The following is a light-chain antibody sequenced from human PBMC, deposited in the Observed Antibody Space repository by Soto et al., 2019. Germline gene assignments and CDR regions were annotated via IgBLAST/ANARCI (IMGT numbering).Light chain of an antibody. CDR1: QSISSW. CDR3: QQYSLYWT. Sequence: DIQMTQSPSTRSASVGDTVTITCRASQSISSWLAWYQQKPGKAPKLLIYKASSLESGVPSRFSGSGSGTEFTLTISSLQPDDFASYYCQQYSLYWTFGQGTKVEIK. J-gene: IGKJ1*01. CDR2: KAS. V-gene: IGKV1-5*03.